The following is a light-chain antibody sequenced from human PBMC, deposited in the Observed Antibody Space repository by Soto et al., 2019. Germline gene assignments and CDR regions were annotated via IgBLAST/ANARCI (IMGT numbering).Light chain of an antibody. CDR2: DVN. Sequence: QAPLTQPRSVSGSPGQSLTISCTGTINDVGGYHYVSWYQHHPGKAPKLVIFDVNRRPSGVPHRFSGSKSDNTASLTISGLQAEDEADYYCCSYVGSYISVFGTGTKVTVL. CDR1: INDVGGYHY. CDR3: CSYVGSYISV. J-gene: IGLJ1*01. V-gene: IGLV2-11*01.